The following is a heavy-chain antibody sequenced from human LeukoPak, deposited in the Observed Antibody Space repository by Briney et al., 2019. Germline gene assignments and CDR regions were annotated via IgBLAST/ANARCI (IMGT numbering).Heavy chain of an antibody. CDR3: ARTISGYRPSDV. CDR1: GYTLTELS. J-gene: IGHJ6*02. Sequence: ASVKVSCKVSGYTLTELSMHWVRQAPGKGLEWMGGFDPEDGETIYAQKFQGRVTMTRDTSTSTVYMELSSLRSEDTAVYYCARTISGYRPSDVWGQGTTVTVSS. V-gene: IGHV1-24*01. CDR2: FDPEDGET. D-gene: IGHD3-22*01.